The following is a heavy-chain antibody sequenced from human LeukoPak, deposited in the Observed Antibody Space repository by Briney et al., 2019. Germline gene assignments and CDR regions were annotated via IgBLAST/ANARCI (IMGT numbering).Heavy chain of an antibody. CDR3: ARDGKSYYDFWSGYYTSGYYYGMDV. Sequence: LRLSCAASGFTFSSYAMHWVRQAPGKGLEWVAVISYDGSNKYYADSVKGRFTISRDNSKNTLYLQMNSLRAEDTAVYYCARDGKSYYDFWSGYYTSGYYYGMDVWGQGTTVTVSS. CDR2: ISYDGSNK. D-gene: IGHD3-3*01. J-gene: IGHJ6*02. V-gene: IGHV3-30-3*01. CDR1: GFTFSSYA.